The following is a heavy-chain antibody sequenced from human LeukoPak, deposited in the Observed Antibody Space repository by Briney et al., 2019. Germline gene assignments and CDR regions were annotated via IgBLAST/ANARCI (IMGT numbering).Heavy chain of an antibody. V-gene: IGHV4-59*01. CDR1: GFTFSSYT. CDR3: ALYGSGSYPKNDAFGI. CDR2: IYYSGST. D-gene: IGHD3-10*01. J-gene: IGHJ3*02. Sequence: TGGSLRLSCAASGFTFSSYTMNWVRQAPGKGLEWIGYIYYSGSTNYNPSLKSRVTISVDTSKNQFSLKLSSVTAADTAVYYCALYGSGSYPKNDAFGIWGQGTMVTVSS.